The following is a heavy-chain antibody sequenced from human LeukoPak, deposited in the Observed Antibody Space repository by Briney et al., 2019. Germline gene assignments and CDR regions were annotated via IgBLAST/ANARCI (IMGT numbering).Heavy chain of an antibody. J-gene: IGHJ6*02. CDR3: ARVRASIVGATLVGMDV. CDR1: GGSFSGYY. CDR2: IYHSGST. V-gene: IGHV4-34*01. D-gene: IGHD1-26*01. Sequence: SETLSLTCAVYGGSFSGYYWSWIRQPPGKGLEWIGEIYHSGSTNYNPSLKSRVTISVDTSKNQFSLKLSSVTAADTAVYYCARVRASIVGATLVGMDVWGQGTTVTVSS.